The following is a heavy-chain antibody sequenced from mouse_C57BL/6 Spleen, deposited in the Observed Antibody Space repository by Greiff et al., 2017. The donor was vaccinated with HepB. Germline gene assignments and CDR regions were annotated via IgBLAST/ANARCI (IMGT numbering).Heavy chain of an antibody. D-gene: IGHD1-1*01. Sequence: EVQLMESGEGLVKPGGSLKLSCAASGFTFSSYAMSWVRQTPEKRLEWVAYISSGGDYIYYADTVKGRFTISRDNARNTLYLQMSSLKSEDTAMYYCTRGPLYGSSYDWYFDVWGTGTTVTVSS. CDR3: TRGPLYGSSYDWYFDV. J-gene: IGHJ1*03. V-gene: IGHV5-9-1*02. CDR1: GFTFSSYA. CDR2: ISSGGDYI.